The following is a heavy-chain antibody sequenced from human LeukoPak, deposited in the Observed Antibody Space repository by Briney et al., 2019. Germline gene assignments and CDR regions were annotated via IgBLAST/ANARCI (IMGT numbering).Heavy chain of an antibody. CDR3: ASVVRSSWYDY. CDR1: GFTFSSS. V-gene: IGHV3-64*01. CDR2: ISSNGDST. Sequence: GGSLRLSCAASGFTFSSSMHWVRQAPGKGLEYVSAISSNGDSTYYANSVKGRFTISRDNSKNTLYLQMGSLRAEDMAVYYCASVVRSSWYDYWGQGTLVTVSS. D-gene: IGHD6-13*01. J-gene: IGHJ4*02.